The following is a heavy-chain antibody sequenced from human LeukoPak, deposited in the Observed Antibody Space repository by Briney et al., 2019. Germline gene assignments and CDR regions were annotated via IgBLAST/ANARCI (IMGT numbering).Heavy chain of an antibody. D-gene: IGHD2-2*01. J-gene: IGHJ6*02. CDR1: GFTFDDYA. CDR2: ISWNSGSI. V-gene: IGHV3-9*01. Sequence: PGGSLRLTCAASGFTFDDYAMHWVRQAPGKGLEWASGISWNSGSIGYADSVKGRLTISRDNAKNSLYLQMNSLRAEDTALYYCAKDIGCSSTRCHYGYYAMDVWGQGTTVTVSS. CDR3: AKDIGCSSTRCHYGYYAMDV.